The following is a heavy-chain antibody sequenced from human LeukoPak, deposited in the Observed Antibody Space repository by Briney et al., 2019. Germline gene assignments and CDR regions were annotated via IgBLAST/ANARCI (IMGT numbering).Heavy chain of an antibody. Sequence: GGSLRLSCAASGFTFSSYAMSWVRQAPGRGLEWVSAIRGSGDRTHYADSVKGRFTISRDNSKNTLYLQMNSLRAEDTAVYYCAKDSKIVGATFRSYHYMDVWGKGTAVTVSS. V-gene: IGHV3-23*01. J-gene: IGHJ6*03. D-gene: IGHD1-26*01. CDR1: GFTFSSYA. CDR3: AKDSKIVGATFRSYHYMDV. CDR2: IRGSGDRT.